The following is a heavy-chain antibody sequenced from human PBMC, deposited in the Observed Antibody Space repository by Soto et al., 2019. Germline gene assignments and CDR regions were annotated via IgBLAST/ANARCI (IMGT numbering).Heavy chain of an antibody. CDR1: GGTFSSYT. CDR2: IIPILGIA. V-gene: IGHV1-69*08. D-gene: IGHD4-17*01. CDR3: ARDRDYGDYLADGWFDP. Sequence: QVQLVQSGAEVQKPGSSVKVSCKASGGTFSSYTISWVRQAPGQGLEWMGRIIPILGIANYAQKFQGRVTITADKSTSTAYMELSSLRSEDTAVYYCARDRDYGDYLADGWFDPWGQGTLVTVSS. J-gene: IGHJ5*02.